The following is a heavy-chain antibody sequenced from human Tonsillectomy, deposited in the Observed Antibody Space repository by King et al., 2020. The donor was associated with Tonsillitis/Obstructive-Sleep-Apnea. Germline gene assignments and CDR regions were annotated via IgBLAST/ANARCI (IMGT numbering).Heavy chain of an antibody. Sequence: VQLVESGGGVVQPGRSLRLSCAVSGFTFSSYGMHWVRQAPGKGLEWVAVISYDGSNKYYADSVKGRFTISRDNSKNTLYLQMNRLRAEDTAVYYCAKDFAAWMIVVVITDHDAFVIWGQGTMVTVSS. CDR1: GFTFSSYG. CDR3: AKDFAAWMIVVVITDHDAFVI. V-gene: IGHV3-30*18. CDR2: ISYDGSNK. J-gene: IGHJ3*02. D-gene: IGHD3-22*01.